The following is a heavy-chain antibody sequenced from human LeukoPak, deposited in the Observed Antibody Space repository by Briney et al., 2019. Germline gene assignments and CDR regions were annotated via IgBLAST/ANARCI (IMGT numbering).Heavy chain of an antibody. J-gene: IGHJ4*02. CDR1: GFTFNNFA. Sequence: GGSLRLSCAASGFTFNNFAMSWVRQAPGKGLEWDSSIGGSGGTTYYADSVQGRFTISRDNSKNTLYLQMNSLSAEDTAVYYCAKDLSWFGGSLATFGYWGQGTLATVSS. CDR3: AKDLSWFGGSLATFGY. D-gene: IGHD3-10*01. CDR2: IGGSGGTT. V-gene: IGHV3-23*01.